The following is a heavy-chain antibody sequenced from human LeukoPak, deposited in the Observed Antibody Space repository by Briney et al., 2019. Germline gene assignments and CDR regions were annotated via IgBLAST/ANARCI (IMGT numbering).Heavy chain of an antibody. J-gene: IGHJ5*02. CDR3: AGGRGRYCSSTSCRNWFDP. Sequence: SETLSLTCAVYGGSFSGYYWSWIRQPPGKGLEWIGEINHSGSTNYNPSLKSRVTISVDTSKNQFSLKLSSVTAADTAVYYCAGGRGRYCSSTSCRNWFDPWGQGTLVTVSS. CDR2: INHSGST. D-gene: IGHD2-2*01. CDR1: GGSFSGYY. V-gene: IGHV4-34*01.